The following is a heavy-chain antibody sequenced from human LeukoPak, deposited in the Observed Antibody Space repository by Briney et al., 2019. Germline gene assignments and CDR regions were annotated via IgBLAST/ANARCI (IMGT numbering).Heavy chain of an antibody. D-gene: IGHD3-9*01. CDR2: IYYSGST. V-gene: IGHV4-39*01. J-gene: IGHJ4*02. CDR1: GGSISSSSYY. Sequence: SETLSLTCTVSGGSISSSSYYWGWIRQPPGKGLEWIGSIYYSGSTYYNPSLKIRVTISVDTSKNQFSLKLSSVTAADPAVYSCARLGPTSILTGYYPRGGFDYWGQGTLVTVSS. CDR3: ARLGPTSILTGYYPRGGFDY.